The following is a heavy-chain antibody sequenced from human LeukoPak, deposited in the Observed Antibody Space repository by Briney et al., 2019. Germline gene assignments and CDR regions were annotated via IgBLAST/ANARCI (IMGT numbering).Heavy chain of an antibody. CDR2: ISGGGERT. CDR1: GIVFSRTA. D-gene: IGHD6-19*01. V-gene: IGHV3-23*01. J-gene: IGHJ5*02. CDR3: GKDGGQYSSGPEFDP. Sequence: GGSLRLSCTASGIVFSRTAMNWARQSPGRGLEWLSAISGGGERTFYADSGRGRFTISRDNSKNMVYLQMNSLRVDDTAIYYCGKDGGQYSSGPEFDPRGQGDLVTVPS.